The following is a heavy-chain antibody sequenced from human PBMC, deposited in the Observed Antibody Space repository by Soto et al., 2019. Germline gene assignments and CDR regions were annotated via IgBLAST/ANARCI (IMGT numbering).Heavy chain of an antibody. Sequence: SGGSLRLSCAASGFTFSHYVLSWVRQSPERGLEWVSSISGSGPSVYVADSVRGRFIMSRDLSTNTVSLQMNSLRAEDTAVYYCAKVRASYLSASYFYYGLDVWGQGTTVTVS. CDR1: GFTFSHYV. CDR2: ISGSGPSV. J-gene: IGHJ6*02. D-gene: IGHD3-10*01. CDR3: AKVRASYLSASYFYYGLDV. V-gene: IGHV3-23*01.